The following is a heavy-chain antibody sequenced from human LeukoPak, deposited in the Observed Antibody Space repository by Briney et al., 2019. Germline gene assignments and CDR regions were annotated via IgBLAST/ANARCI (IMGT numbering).Heavy chain of an antibody. CDR1: GGSFSGYY. CDR3: ARRIAAAGYFDY. V-gene: IGHV4-34*01. D-gene: IGHD6-13*01. J-gene: IGHJ4*02. Sequence: SETLSLTCAVYGGSFSGYYWSWIRQPPGKGLEWIGEINHSGSTNYNASLKSRVTISVDTSKNQFSLKLSSVTAADTAVYYCARRIAAAGYFDYWGQGTLVTVSS. CDR2: INHSGST.